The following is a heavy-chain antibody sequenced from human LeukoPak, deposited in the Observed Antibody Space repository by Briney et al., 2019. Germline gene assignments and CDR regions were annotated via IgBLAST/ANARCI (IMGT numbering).Heavy chain of an antibody. CDR3: ARAESNGWYEGLDY. CDR1: GFSFSTYV. D-gene: IGHD6-19*01. J-gene: IGHJ4*02. Sequence: GGSLRLSCAASGFSFSTYVMHWVRQAPGKGLEWVSVISHDGSTKYYADSVKGRLTISRDNYKNTLYLQMNSLRAEDTAVYYCARAESNGWYEGLDYWGQGTLVTVSS. V-gene: IGHV3-30-3*01. CDR2: ISHDGSTK.